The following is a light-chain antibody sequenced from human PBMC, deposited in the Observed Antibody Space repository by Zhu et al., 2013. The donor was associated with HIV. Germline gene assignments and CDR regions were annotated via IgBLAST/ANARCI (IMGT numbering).Light chain of an antibody. J-gene: IGKJ3*01. CDR1: QSVSTN. Sequence: EVVMTQSPAALSVSPGERATLSCRSSQSVSTNLAWYQQKPGQAPRLLIYGSSTRATGIPARFSASGSGTDFTLTISSLQPEDFAVYYCQQRRDWPTFGPGTKVDI. CDR3: QQRRDWPT. V-gene: IGKV3-15*01. CDR2: GSS.